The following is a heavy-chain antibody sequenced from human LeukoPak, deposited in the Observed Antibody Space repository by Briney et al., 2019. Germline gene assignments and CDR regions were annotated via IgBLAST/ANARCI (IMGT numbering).Heavy chain of an antibody. V-gene: IGHV1-46*01. CDR1: GYTFTSYY. Sequence: GASVKVSCKASGYTFTSYYMHWVRQAPGQGLEWMGIINPSGGSTSYAQKFQGRVTMTRDTSTSTVYMELSSLRSEDTAVYYCAGATMVRGADDAFDIWGQGTMVTVSS. J-gene: IGHJ3*02. CDR2: INPSGGST. D-gene: IGHD3-10*01. CDR3: AGATMVRGADDAFDI.